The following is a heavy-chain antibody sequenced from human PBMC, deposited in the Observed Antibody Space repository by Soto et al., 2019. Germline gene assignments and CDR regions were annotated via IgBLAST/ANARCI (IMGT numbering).Heavy chain of an antibody. Sequence: PGGSLRLSCAASWFTYTRYSMNWVRQAPGKGLEWVSSISSTTNYIYYGDSMKGRFTIPRDNAKNSLYLEMNSLRAEDTAVYYCARESEDLTSNFDYWGQGTLVTVSS. CDR3: ARESEDLTSNFDY. CDR1: WFTYTRYS. CDR2: ISSTTNYI. V-gene: IGHV3-21*06. J-gene: IGHJ4*02.